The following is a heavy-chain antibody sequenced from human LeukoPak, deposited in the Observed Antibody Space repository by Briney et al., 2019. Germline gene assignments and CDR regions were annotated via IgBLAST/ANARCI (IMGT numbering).Heavy chain of an antibody. D-gene: IGHD3-22*01. CDR3: ARHPRYYYDSSGYFFDY. CDR2: IYPGDSDT. CDR1: GYSFTSYW. Sequence: GESLKIPCRGSGYSFTSYWIGWVRQMPGEGLEWMGIIYPGDSDTRYSPSFQGQVTISADKSISTAYLQWSSLKASDTAMYYCARHPRYYYDSSGYFFDYWGQGTLVTVSS. V-gene: IGHV5-51*01. J-gene: IGHJ4*02.